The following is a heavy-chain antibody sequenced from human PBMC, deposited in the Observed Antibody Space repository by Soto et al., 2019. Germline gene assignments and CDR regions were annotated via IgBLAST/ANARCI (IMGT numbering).Heavy chain of an antibody. Sequence: ASVKVSCKASGYTFTSYGISWVRQAPGQGLEWMGWISAYNGNTNYAQKLQGRVTMTTDTSTSTAYMELRSLRSDDTAVYYCARGSRSGHYYYYGMDVWGQGTTVTVSS. J-gene: IGHJ6*02. CDR3: ARGSRSGHYYYYGMDV. V-gene: IGHV1-18*01. CDR1: GYTFTSYG. D-gene: IGHD3-10*01. CDR2: ISAYNGNT.